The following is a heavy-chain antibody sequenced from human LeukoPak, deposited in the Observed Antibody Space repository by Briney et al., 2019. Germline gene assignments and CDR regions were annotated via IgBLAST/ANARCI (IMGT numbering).Heavy chain of an antibody. Sequence: SETLSLTCTVSGGSISSGGYYWSWIRQPPGKGLEWIGYIYHSGSTYYNPSLKSRVTISVDRSKNQFSLKLSSVTAEDTAVYYCAKGADYGSGSYDYWGQGTLVTVSS. CDR2: IYHSGST. CDR3: AKGADYGSGSYDY. J-gene: IGHJ4*02. D-gene: IGHD3-10*01. V-gene: IGHV4-30-2*01. CDR1: GGSISSGGYY.